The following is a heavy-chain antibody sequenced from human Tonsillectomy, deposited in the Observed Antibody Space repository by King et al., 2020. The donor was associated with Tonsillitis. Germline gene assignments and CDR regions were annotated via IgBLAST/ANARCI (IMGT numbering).Heavy chain of an antibody. CDR3: ARESDYYDSSGYYLGYFDY. CDR1: GGSISSYY. D-gene: IGHD3-22*01. Sequence: VQLQESGPGLVKPSETLSLTCTVSGGSISSYYWSWIRQPPGKGLEWIGYIYYSGSTNYNPSLKSRVTISVDTAKNPFSLKLSSVTAADTAVYYCARESDYYDSSGYYLGYFDYWGQGTLVTVSS. J-gene: IGHJ4*02. CDR2: IYYSGST. V-gene: IGHV4-59*01.